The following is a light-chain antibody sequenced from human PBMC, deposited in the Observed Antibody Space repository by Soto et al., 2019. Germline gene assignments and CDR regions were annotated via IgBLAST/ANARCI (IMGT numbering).Light chain of an antibody. CDR2: DVS. V-gene: IGLV2-14*01. CDR3: SSYTSSSTLEV. Sequence: QSALTQPASVSGSPGQSITISCTGTSSDVDGYNYVSWYQQHPGKAPKLMIYDVSNRPSGVSNRFSGSKSGNTASLTISGLQAEDEADYYCSSYTSSSTLEVFGEGTKLTVL. J-gene: IGLJ2*01. CDR1: SSDVDGYNY.